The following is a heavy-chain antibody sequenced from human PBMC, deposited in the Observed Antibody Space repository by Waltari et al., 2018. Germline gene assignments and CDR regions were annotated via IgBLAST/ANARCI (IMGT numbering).Heavy chain of an antibody. V-gene: IGHV3-7*02. Sequence: EVQLVQSGVEVSKPGQSLKISCTGSGYSFTTYWIGWVRQMPGKGLEWVANIKEDGSEKYYVDSVKGRFTISRDNAKNSLYLQMNSLRVEDAAVYYCARLIGGTLTEYYQWGQGTLVTVPS. CDR2: IKEDGSEK. D-gene: IGHD1-26*01. CDR1: GYSFTTYW. CDR3: ARLIGGTLTEYYQ. J-gene: IGHJ1*01.